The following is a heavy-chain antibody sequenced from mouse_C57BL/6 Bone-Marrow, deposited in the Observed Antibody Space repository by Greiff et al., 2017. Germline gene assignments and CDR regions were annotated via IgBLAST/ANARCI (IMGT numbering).Heavy chain of an antibody. CDR1: GYTFTSYG. J-gene: IGHJ1*03. V-gene: IGHV1-81*01. Sequence: LMEFGAELARPGASVKLSCKASGYTFTSYGISWVKQRTGQGLEWIGEIYPRSGNTYYNEKFKGKATLTADKYSSTAYMELRSLTSEGSAVYFCARSDYYYGSSYGYFDVWGTGTTVTVSS. CDR2: IYPRSGNT. D-gene: IGHD1-1*01. CDR3: ARSDYYYGSSYGYFDV.